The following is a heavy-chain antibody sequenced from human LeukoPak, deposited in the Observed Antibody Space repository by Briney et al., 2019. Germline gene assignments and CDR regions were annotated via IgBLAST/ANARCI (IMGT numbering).Heavy chain of an antibody. D-gene: IGHD2-2*01. CDR2: ISWNSGSI. CDR1: GFTFDDYA. V-gene: IGHV3-9*03. CDR3: AKASSNDAFDI. Sequence: GGSLRLSCAASGFTFDDYAMHWVRQAPGKGLEWVSGISWNSGSIGYADSAKGRFTISRDNAKNSLYLQMNSLRAEDMALYYCAKASSNDAFDIWGQGTMVTVSS. J-gene: IGHJ3*02.